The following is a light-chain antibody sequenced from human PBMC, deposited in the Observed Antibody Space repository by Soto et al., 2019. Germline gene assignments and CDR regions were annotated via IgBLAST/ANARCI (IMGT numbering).Light chain of an antibody. V-gene: IGKV3-20*01. Sequence: ENVLTQSPGTLSLSPGERATLSCRASQSVSSNYLAWYQQKPGQGPRLLIYGASSRATGIPDRFSGSGFGTDFTLTISTLEPEDFAVYYCQQYVTSPWTFGQGTKVEIK. CDR2: GAS. CDR3: QQYVTSPWT. CDR1: QSVSSNY. J-gene: IGKJ1*01.